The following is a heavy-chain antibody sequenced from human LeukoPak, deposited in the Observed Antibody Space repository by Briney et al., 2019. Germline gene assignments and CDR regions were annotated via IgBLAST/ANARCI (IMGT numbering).Heavy chain of an antibody. D-gene: IGHD3-16*02. J-gene: IGHJ4*02. CDR2: IYYSGST. V-gene: IGHV4-59*01. Sequence: SETLSLTCTVSGGSISPYYWSWIRQPPGKGLEWIGYIYYSGSTNYNPSLKSRVTISVDTSKNQFSLELSSVTAADTAVYYCARASDYVWGSYRSYYFDYWGQGTLVTVSS. CDR3: ARASDYVWGSYRSYYFDY. CDR1: GGSISPYY.